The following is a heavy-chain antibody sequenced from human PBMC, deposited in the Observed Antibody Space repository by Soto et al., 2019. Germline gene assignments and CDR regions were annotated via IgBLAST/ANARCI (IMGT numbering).Heavy chain of an antibody. Sequence: ASVKVSCKASGYTFTGYYMHWVRQAPGQGLEWMGWINPNSGGTNYAQKFQGRVTMTRDTSISTAYMELSRLRSDDTAVYYCARDPQVGSSWHGGFYYGMDVWGQGTTVTVSS. CDR1: GYTFTGYY. D-gene: IGHD6-13*01. CDR2: INPNSGGT. V-gene: IGHV1-2*02. J-gene: IGHJ6*02. CDR3: ARDPQVGSSWHGGFYYGMDV.